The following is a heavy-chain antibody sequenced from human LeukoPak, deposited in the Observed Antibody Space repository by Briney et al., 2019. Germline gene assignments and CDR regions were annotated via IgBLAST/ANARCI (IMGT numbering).Heavy chain of an antibody. Sequence: GASVKVSCKASGYTFTSYGISWVRQAPGQGLEWMGWISAYNGNTNYAQKLQGRVTMTTDTSTSTAYMELRSLRSDDTAVYYCARGHRIVVVPAAMRGGNWNYGAFDIWGQGTMVTVSS. V-gene: IGHV1-18*01. CDR1: GYTFTSYG. CDR2: ISAYNGNT. D-gene: IGHD2-2*01. J-gene: IGHJ3*02. CDR3: ARGHRIVVVPAAMRGGNWNYGAFDI.